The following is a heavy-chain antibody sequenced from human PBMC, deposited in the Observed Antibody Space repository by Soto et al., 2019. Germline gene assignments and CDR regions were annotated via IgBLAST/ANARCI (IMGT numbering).Heavy chain of an antibody. CDR2: IYYSGST. V-gene: IGHV4-39*07. CDR3: ARDSPTSPQYSIGWSD. D-gene: IGHD6-19*01. J-gene: IGHJ4*02. Sequence: SETLSLTCTVSGGSISSSSYYWGWIRQPPGKGLEWIGSIYYSGSTYYNPSLKSRVTISVDTSKNQFSLKLSSVTAADTAVDYSARDSPTSPQYSIGWSDWGQGTLVTVSS. CDR1: GGSISSSSYY.